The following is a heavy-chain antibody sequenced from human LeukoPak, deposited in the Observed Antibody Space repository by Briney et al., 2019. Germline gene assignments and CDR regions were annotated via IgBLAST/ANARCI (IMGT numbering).Heavy chain of an antibody. D-gene: IGHD1-26*01. CDR1: GFTFSSYG. V-gene: IGHV3-30*02. Sequence: GGSLRLSCAASGFTFSSYGMDWVRQAPGKGLEWVAFMRYDGSNKYYADSVKGRFTISRDNSKNTLYLQMNSQRAEDTAVYYCAKDLVGATYEDFDYWGPGTLVTVSS. J-gene: IGHJ4*02. CDR3: AKDLVGATYEDFDY. CDR2: MRYDGSNK.